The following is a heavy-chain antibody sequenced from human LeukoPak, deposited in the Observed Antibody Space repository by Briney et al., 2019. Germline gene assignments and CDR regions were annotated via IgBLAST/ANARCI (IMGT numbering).Heavy chain of an antibody. D-gene: IGHD1-26*01. Sequence: QAGGSLRLSCAASGFTVRGNYMSWVRQAPGKGLEWVSVIYSGGSTYYADSVRGRFTISRDNSKNTLYLQMNSLRAADTAVYYCARDRGGSYFDYWGQGTLVTVSS. CDR1: GFTVRGNY. CDR3: ARDRGGSYFDY. V-gene: IGHV3-66*02. CDR2: IYSGGST. J-gene: IGHJ4*02.